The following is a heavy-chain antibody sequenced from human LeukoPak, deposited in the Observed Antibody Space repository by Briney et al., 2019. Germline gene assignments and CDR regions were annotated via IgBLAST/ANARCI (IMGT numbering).Heavy chain of an antibody. D-gene: IGHD1-1*01. CDR1: GGSISSYY. CDR3: ARGIVGTYYYYGMDV. Sequence: SETLSLTCTVSGGSISSYYWSWIRQPPGKGLEWIGYIYYSGNTNYNPSLKSRVTISVDTSKNRFSLKLSSVTAADTAVYYCARGIVGTYYYYGMDVWGQGTTVTVSS. J-gene: IGHJ6*02. V-gene: IGHV4-59*01. CDR2: IYYSGNT.